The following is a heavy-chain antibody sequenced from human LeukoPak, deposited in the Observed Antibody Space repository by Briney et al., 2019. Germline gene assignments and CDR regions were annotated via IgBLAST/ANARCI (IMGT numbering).Heavy chain of an antibody. CDR3: FARPAARGGFDP. Sequence: GEALKISCKGSGYSFTSYWIVWVRQMPGKGLELMGIIYPGDSDTRYSPSFQGQVTISADKSISTAYLQWSSLKASDTAMYYCFARPAARGGFDPWGQGTLVTVSS. V-gene: IGHV5-51*01. D-gene: IGHD2-2*01. CDR1: GYSFTSYW. J-gene: IGHJ5*02. CDR2: IYPGDSDT.